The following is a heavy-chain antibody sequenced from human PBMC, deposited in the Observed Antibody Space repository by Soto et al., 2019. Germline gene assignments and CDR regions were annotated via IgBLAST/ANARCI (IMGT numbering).Heavy chain of an antibody. CDR2: INHSGST. Sequence: QVHLQQLGAGQLKPSETLSLTCAVYGGSFSGYYWSWIGQPPGKGLEWIREINHSGSTNYSPSLKTPVPISVDPSKKQCSLTLSSVTAADTAVYDCAAINVLLWFGESPNRHLQYWCQGTLVTISS. D-gene: IGHD3-10*01. CDR1: GGSFSGYY. CDR3: AAINVLLWFGESPNRHLQY. V-gene: IGHV4-34*01. J-gene: IGHJ4*02.